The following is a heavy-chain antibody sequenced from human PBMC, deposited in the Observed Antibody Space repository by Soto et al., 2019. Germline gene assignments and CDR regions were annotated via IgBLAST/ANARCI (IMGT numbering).Heavy chain of an antibody. CDR2: ISYDGSNK. D-gene: IGHD3-10*01. J-gene: IGHJ6*04. CDR3: ARDRSNYYYGMDV. V-gene: IGHV3-30-3*01. Sequence: QVQLVESGGGVVQPGRSLRLSCAASGFTFSSYAMHWVRQAPGKGLEWVAVISYDGSNKYYADSVKGRFTISRDNSKNTLYLQMNSLRAEDTAVYYCARDRSNYYYGMDVWGKGTTVTVSS. CDR1: GFTFSSYA.